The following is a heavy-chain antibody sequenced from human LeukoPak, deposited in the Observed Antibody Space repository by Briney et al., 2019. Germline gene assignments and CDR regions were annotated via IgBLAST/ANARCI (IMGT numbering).Heavy chain of an antibody. CDR3: TTDPLYTDSSGWQNFDY. D-gene: IGHD6-19*01. CDR2: IKSKTDGGTT. Sequence: PGGSLRLSCAASGFTFSSYAMHWVRQAPGKGLEWVGRIKSKTDGGTTDYAAPVKGRFTISRDDSKNTLYLQMNSLKTEDTAVYYCTTDPLYTDSSGWQNFDYWGQGTLVTVSS. V-gene: IGHV3-15*01. J-gene: IGHJ4*02. CDR1: GFTFSSYA.